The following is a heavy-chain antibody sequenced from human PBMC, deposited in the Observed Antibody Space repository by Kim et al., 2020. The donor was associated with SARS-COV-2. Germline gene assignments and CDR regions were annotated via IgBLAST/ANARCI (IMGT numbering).Heavy chain of an antibody. CDR2: TFYRSNWYY. J-gene: IGHJ5*02. CDR3: VGGGGWNT. D-gene: IGHD6-19*01. Sequence: SQTLSLTCAISGDSVSSNSAAWNWIRQSPSRGLEWLGSTFYRSNWYYEYALSVKSRIIITPDTSKNQVSLQLKSVTPEDTAVYYCVGGGGWNTWGQGTLVTVSS. CDR1: GDSVSSNSAA. V-gene: IGHV6-1*01.